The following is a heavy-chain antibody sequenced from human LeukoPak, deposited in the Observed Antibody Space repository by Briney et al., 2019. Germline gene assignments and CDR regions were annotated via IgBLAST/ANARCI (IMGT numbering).Heavy chain of an antibody. CDR3: ARGYYYGSESYWHTKWFDP. D-gene: IGHD3-10*01. J-gene: IGHJ5*02. Sequence: GASVKVSXKASGGTFNSHVISWVRQAPGQGLEWMGGIIPVFGTANYAQKFQGRVTIATDESTTTAYMEMSSLRSEDTAVYYCARGYYYGSESYWHTKWFDPWGQGTLVTVSS. CDR2: IIPVFGTA. CDR1: GGTFNSHV. V-gene: IGHV1-69*05.